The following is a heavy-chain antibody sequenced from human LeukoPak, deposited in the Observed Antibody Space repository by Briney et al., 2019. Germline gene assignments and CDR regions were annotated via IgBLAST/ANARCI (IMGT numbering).Heavy chain of an antibody. D-gene: IGHD3-9*01. CDR3: AREGLTGYYKY. V-gene: IGHV3-30*04. J-gene: IGHJ4*02. CDR2: VSYDGSNK. Sequence: GRALRLSCAASGFTFSSYAMHWVRQAPGKGLEWVAVVSYDGSNKFYADSVKGRSTFSRDNSKNTLYLQMNSLRAEDTAVYYCAREGLTGYYKYWGQGTLVTVSS. CDR1: GFTFSSYA.